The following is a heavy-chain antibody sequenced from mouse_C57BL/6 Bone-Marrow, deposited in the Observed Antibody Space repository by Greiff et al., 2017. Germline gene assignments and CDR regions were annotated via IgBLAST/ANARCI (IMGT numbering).Heavy chain of an antibody. CDR1: GYTFTSYG. CDR3: ARRGYGSSPYYFDY. Sequence: VQLVESGAELARPGASVKLSCKASGYTFTSYGISWVKQSTGQGLEWIGEIYPRSGNTYYNEKFKGKATLTADKSSSTAYMELRSLTSEDSAVYVCARRGYGSSPYYFDYWGQGTTLTVSS. CDR2: IYPRSGNT. V-gene: IGHV1-81*01. J-gene: IGHJ2*01. D-gene: IGHD1-1*01.